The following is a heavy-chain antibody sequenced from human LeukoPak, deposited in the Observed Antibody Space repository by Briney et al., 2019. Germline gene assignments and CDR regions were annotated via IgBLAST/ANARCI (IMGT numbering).Heavy chain of an antibody. D-gene: IGHD3-3*01. CDR2: IYYSGST. V-gene: IGHV4-30-4*08. J-gene: IGHJ5*02. CDR3: ARDYGVEGVRFLEWLSPFDP. CDR1: GSSISSGDYY. Sequence: SQTLSLTCTVSGSSISSGDYYWSWIRQPPGKGLEWIGYIYYSGSTYYNPSLKSRVTISVDTSKNQFSLKLSSVTAADTAVYYCARDYGVEGVRFLEWLSPFDPWGQGTLVTVSS.